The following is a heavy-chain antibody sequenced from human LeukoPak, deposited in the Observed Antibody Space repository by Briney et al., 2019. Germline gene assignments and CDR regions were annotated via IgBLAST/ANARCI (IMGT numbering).Heavy chain of an antibody. J-gene: IGHJ4*02. CDR2: IYYSGST. CDR3: ARLPTGEIFDY. CDR1: GGSISSSSYY. V-gene: IGHV4-39*01. D-gene: IGHD1-1*01. Sequence: PSETLSLTCTVSGGSISSSSYYWGWIRQPPGKGLEWIGSIYYSGSTYYNPSLKSRVTISVDTSKNQFSLKLSSVTAADTAVYYCARLPTGEIFDYWGQGTLVTVSS.